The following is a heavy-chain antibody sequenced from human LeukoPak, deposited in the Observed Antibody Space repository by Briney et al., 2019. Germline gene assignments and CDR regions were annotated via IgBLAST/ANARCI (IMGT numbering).Heavy chain of an antibody. Sequence: GGSLRLSCAASGFTFSSYAMHWVRQAPGKGLEWVAIISYDGSNEHYADSVKGRFTISRDNSKNTLYLQMNSLRAEDTAVYYCTRDIYSSGWYIRSNAFDIWGQGTMVTVSS. J-gene: IGHJ3*02. CDR1: GFTFSSYA. V-gene: IGHV3-30*04. CDR2: ISYDGSNE. CDR3: TRDIYSSGWYIRSNAFDI. D-gene: IGHD6-19*01.